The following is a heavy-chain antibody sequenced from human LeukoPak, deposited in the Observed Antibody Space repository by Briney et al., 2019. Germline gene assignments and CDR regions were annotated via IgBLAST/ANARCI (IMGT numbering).Heavy chain of an antibody. V-gene: IGHV4-39*01. CDR2: INYSGST. Sequence: SETLSHTCTVSGGSISSSSYLWGWTRQPPGKGLEWSGSINYSGSTYYNPSLKSRVTISVDTSKNQCSLKLSSVTAADTAVYYCARPPVYWGQGTLVTVSS. CDR1: GGSISSSSYL. J-gene: IGHJ4*02. CDR3: ARPPVY.